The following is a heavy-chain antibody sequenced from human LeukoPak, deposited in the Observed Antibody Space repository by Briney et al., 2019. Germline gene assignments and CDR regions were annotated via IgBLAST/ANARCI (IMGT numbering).Heavy chain of an antibody. V-gene: IGHV1-69*05. Sequence: ASVKVSCKASGGTFSSYAISWVRQAPGQGLGWMGGIIPIFGTANYAQKFQGRVTITTDESTSTAYMELSSLRSEDTAVYYCARHVDYYDSSGYYGWFDPWGQGTLVTVSS. J-gene: IGHJ5*02. CDR2: IIPIFGTA. D-gene: IGHD3-22*01. CDR1: GGTFSSYA. CDR3: ARHVDYYDSSGYYGWFDP.